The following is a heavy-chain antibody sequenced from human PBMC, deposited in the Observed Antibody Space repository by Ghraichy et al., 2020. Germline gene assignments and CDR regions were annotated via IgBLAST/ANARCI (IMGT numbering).Heavy chain of an antibody. Sequence: LSLTCAASGFTFSSYAMSWVRQAPGKGLEWVSAISGSGGSTYYADSVKGRFTISRDNSKNTLYLQMNSLRAEDTAVYYCAKALGYDSSGYYSYFDYWVQRTLVTVPS. CDR3: AKALGYDSSGYYSYFDY. CDR1: GFTFSSYA. V-gene: IGHV3-23*01. D-gene: IGHD3-22*01. CDR2: ISGSGGST. J-gene: IGHJ4*02.